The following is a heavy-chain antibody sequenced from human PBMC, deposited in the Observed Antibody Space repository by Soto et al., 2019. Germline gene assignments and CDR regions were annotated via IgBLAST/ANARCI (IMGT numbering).Heavy chain of an antibody. J-gene: IGHJ5*02. CDR2: IYWDDDK. CDR3: AHSRGLYYDILTGYYRVGFDP. D-gene: IGHD3-9*01. CDR1: GFSLSTSGVG. V-gene: IGHV2-5*02. Sequence: QITLKESGPTLVKPTQTLTLTCTFCGFSLSTSGVGVGWIRQPPGKALEWLALIYWDDDKRYSPSLKSRLTINTYTSKXXVXLXTTNMDPVDTATYYCAHSRGLYYDILTGYYRVGFDPWGQGTLVTVSS.